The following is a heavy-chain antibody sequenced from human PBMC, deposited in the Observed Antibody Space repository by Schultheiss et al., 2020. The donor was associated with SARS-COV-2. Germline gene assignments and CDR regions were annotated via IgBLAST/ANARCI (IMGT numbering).Heavy chain of an antibody. CDR3: ARAAAGTPDAFDI. D-gene: IGHD6-13*01. CDR2: IYHSGST. Sequence: SETLSLTCAVSGGSISSGGYSWSWIRQPPGKGLEWIGYIYHSGSTYYNPSLKSRVTISVDTSKNQFSLKLSSVTAADTAVYYCARAAAGTPDAFDIWGQGTMVTVSS. V-gene: IGHV4-30-2*01. CDR1: GGSISSGGYS. J-gene: IGHJ3*02.